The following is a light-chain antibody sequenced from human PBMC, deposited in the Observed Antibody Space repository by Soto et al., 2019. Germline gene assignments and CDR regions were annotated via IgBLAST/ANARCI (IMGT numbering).Light chain of an antibody. CDR2: DAS. Sequence: EIVLTQSPATLSLSPGERATLSCRASQSVNSYLAWYQQKPGQAPRLLIYDASNRATGIPARFSGSGSGTDLTLTISSLEPEDFAVYYCQQRSNWPYTFGQGTKLEIK. V-gene: IGKV3-11*01. J-gene: IGKJ2*01. CDR1: QSVNSY. CDR3: QQRSNWPYT.